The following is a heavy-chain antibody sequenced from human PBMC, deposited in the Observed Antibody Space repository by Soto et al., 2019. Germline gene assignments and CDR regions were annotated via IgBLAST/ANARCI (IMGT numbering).Heavy chain of an antibody. D-gene: IGHD3-9*01. V-gene: IGHV4-59*08. CDR3: VRHSASQPPGYLYASFGP. J-gene: IGHJ5*02. CDR1: GDSINPYY. Sequence: QVQLQESGPGLVKPSETLSLTCTVSGDSINPYYWSWIRQPPGKGLEWIAFIYHTGSTSYNPSLKPPLITSVDTPTTPFSLTLNSVTAAATAIYSCVRHSASQPPGYLYASFGPWGQGTLVTVSS. CDR2: IYHTGST.